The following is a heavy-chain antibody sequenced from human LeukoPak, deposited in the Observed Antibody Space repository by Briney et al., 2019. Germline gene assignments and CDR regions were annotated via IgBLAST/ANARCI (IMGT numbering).Heavy chain of an antibody. V-gene: IGHV1-18*01. J-gene: IGHJ5*02. D-gene: IGHD6-13*01. Sequence: GASVTVSCKASGYTFTSYGISWVRQAPGQGLEWMGWISAYNGNTNYAQKLQDRVTMTTDTSTSTAYMELRSPRSDDTAVYYCARDTGIAAAEWFDRWGQGTLVTVSS. CDR2: ISAYNGNT. CDR1: GYTFTSYG. CDR3: ARDTGIAAAEWFDR.